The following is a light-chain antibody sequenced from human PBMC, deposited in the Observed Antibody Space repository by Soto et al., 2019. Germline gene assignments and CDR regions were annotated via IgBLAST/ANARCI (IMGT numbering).Light chain of an antibody. CDR2: DVS. CDR3: YSYAGSYTFYV. V-gene: IGLV2-11*01. Sequence: QSALTQPRSVSGSPGQSVTIFCTGTSSDVGGYNLVSWYQQHPGKAPKLMIYDVSKRPSGVPDRFSGSKSGNTASLTISGLQAEDEADYYCYSYAGSYTFYVFGTGTKVTVL. CDR1: SSDVGGYNL. J-gene: IGLJ1*01.